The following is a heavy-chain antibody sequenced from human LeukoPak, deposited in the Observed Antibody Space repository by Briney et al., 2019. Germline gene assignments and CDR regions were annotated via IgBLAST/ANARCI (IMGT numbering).Heavy chain of an antibody. D-gene: IGHD3-3*01. Sequence: SETLSLTYTVSGGSISSGGYSWSWIRQHPGKGLEWIGYIYSSGNTYYNPSLKSRITISVDTSKNQFSLKLSSVTAADTAVYFCARDKFTMGYYDYWGQGTLVTVSS. CDR1: GGSISSGGYS. J-gene: IGHJ4*02. CDR3: ARDKFTMGYYDY. V-gene: IGHV4-31*03. CDR2: IYSSGNT.